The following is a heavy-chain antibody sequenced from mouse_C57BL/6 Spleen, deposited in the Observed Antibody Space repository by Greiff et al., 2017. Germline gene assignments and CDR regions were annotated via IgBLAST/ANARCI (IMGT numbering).Heavy chain of an antibody. V-gene: IGHV2-6*01. J-gene: IGHJ3*01. Sequence: VKLMEPGPGLVAPSQSLSITCTVSGFSLTSYGVDWVRQSPGKGLEWLGVIWGDGSTNYNSALKSRLSIGKDNSKSQVFLKMNSLQADDTAMYYCASGYDKAYWGQGTLVTVSA. CDR2: IWGDGST. D-gene: IGHD2-12*01. CDR1: GFSLTSYG. CDR3: ASGYDKAY.